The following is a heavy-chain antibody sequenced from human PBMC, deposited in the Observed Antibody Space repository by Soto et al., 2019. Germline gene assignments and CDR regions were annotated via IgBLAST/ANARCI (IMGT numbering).Heavy chain of an antibody. D-gene: IGHD1-1*01. CDR3: ARGRTVSSIGPLLV. J-gene: IGHJ1*01. V-gene: IGHV1-18*01. Sequence: QIQLVQSCAEVRKPGASVKVSCKASGYNFLNFGVSWVRQAPGQGLEWMGWVSPKSGNTDYARKVQGRVTMTTDTSTTTAYMELRGLRSDDTAVYYCARGRTVSSIGPLLVWGQGTLVTVSS. CDR2: VSPKSGNT. CDR1: GYNFLNFG.